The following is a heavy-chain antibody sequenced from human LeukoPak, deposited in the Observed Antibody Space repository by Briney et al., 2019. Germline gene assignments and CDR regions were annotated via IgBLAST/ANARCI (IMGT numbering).Heavy chain of an antibody. V-gene: IGHV3-23*01. J-gene: IGHJ4*02. D-gene: IGHD3-16*02. Sequence: PGVTLRLSCAASGFTFSIYAMSCVPGAPGRGLVWVLAISGSGGSTYYPESVKGLLAISRDNPKHTLYLQMNSLRADETAVYYCAKAPFMITFGGVIAGKPYHLYYWGQGTLVTVSS. CDR1: GFTFSIYA. CDR3: AKAPFMITFGGVIAGKPYHLYY. CDR2: ISGSGGST.